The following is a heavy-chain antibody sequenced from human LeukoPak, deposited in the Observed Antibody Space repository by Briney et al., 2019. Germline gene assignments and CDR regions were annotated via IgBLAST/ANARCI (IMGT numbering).Heavy chain of an antibody. J-gene: IGHJ4*02. CDR3: VRDPGLGYFDY. CDR1: GFTFSSYG. D-gene: IGHD3/OR15-3a*01. Sequence: PGGSLRLSCAASGFTFSSYGMHWVRQAPGKGLEWVAVIWYDGSNKYYADSVKGRFTISRDNSKNTLYLQMNSLRAEDTAVYYCVRDPGLGYFDYWGQGTLVTASS. CDR2: IWYDGSNK. V-gene: IGHV3-33*01.